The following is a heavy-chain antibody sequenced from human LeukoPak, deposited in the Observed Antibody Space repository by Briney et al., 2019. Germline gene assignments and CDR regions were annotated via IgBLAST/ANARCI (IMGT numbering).Heavy chain of an antibody. J-gene: IGHJ6*03. V-gene: IGHV1-2*02. CDR3: ARELVDFWSGYMGYYYYYMDV. Sequence: ASVKVSCKASGYTFTGHYMHWVRQAPGQGLEWMGWINPNSGGTNYAQKFQGRVTMTRDTSISTAYMELSRLRSDDTAVYYCARELVDFWSGYMGYYYYYMDVWGKGTTVTVSS. CDR1: GYTFTGHY. D-gene: IGHD3-3*01. CDR2: INPNSGGT.